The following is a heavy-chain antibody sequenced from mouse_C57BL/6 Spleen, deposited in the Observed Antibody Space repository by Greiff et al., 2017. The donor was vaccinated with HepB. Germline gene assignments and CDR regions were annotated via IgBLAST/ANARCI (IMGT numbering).Heavy chain of an antibody. D-gene: IGHD1-1*01. V-gene: IGHV14-4*01. Sequence: VQLKQSGAELVRPGDSVKLSCTASGFNIKDDYMHWVKQRPEQGLEWIGWIDPENGDTEYASKFQGKATITADTSTNTAYLQLSSLTSEDTAVYYCTTPYYGSSPYAMDYWGQGTSVTVSS. CDR1: GFNIKDDY. CDR3: TTPYYGSSPYAMDY. CDR2: IDPENGDT. J-gene: IGHJ4*01.